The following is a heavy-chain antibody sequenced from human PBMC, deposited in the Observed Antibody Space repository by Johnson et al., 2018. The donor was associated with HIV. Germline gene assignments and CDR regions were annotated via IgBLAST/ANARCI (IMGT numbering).Heavy chain of an antibody. Sequence: VQLVESGGGLVQPGGSLRLSCATSGFTFSSHWIHWVRQAPGKGLLWVSRINGDGSSTNYANSVRGRFTISRDNAKNTLYLQMNSLRDEDSAVYYCAKILSSRYTVTTLADDAFDIWGQGTMVTVSS. D-gene: IGHD4-11*01. J-gene: IGHJ3*02. CDR1: GFTFSSHW. CDR3: AKILSSRYTVTTLADDAFDI. V-gene: IGHV3-74*02. CDR2: INGDGSST.